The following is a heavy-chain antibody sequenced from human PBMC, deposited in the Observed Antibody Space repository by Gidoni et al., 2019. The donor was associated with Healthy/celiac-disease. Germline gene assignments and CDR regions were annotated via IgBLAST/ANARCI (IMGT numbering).Heavy chain of an antibody. J-gene: IGHJ4*02. D-gene: IGHD3-3*01. CDR3: ARHGNYDFWSGHYLIDY. Sequence: VQLVQSGAEVKKPGESLKISCQGSGYSFTSYWIGWVRQMPGKGLEGMGIIYPGDSDTRYSPSFQGQVTISADKSISTAYLQWSSLKASDTAMYYCARHGNYDFWSGHYLIDYWGQGTLVTVSS. CDR1: GYSFTSYW. V-gene: IGHV5-51*01. CDR2: IYPGDSDT.